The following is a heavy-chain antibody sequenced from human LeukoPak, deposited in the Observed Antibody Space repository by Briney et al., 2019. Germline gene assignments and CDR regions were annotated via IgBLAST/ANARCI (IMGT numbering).Heavy chain of an antibody. J-gene: IGHJ4*02. CDR2: INPSGGST. CDR3: ARVSGSYEY. D-gene: IGHD1-26*01. CDR1: GYTXTTYY. Sequence: ASVKVSCQASGYTXTTYYMHWVRQAPGQGLEWLGRINPSGGSTSYAQKFQGRITMTRDTSTSTVYMELSSLRSEDTAVYYCARVSGSYEYWGQGTLVTVSS. V-gene: IGHV1-46*01.